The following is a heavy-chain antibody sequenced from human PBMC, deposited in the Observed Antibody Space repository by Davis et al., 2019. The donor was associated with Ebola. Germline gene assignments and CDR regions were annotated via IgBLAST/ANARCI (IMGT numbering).Heavy chain of an antibody. CDR3: ARRLGYCSSTSCYARDYYDFWSGYSGYYFDY. CDR1: GYTFTSYD. J-gene: IGHJ4*02. D-gene: IGHD2-2*01. CDR2: MNPNSGNT. V-gene: IGHV1-8*01. Sequence: AASVKVSCKASGYTFTSYDINWVRQATGQGLEWMGWMNPNSGNTGYAQKFQGRVTMTRNTSISTAYMELSSLRSEDTAVYYCARRLGYCSSTSCYARDYYDFWSGYSGYYFDYWGQGTLVTVSS.